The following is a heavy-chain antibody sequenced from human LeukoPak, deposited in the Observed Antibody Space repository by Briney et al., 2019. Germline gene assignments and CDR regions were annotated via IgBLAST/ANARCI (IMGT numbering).Heavy chain of an antibody. CDR1: GFTFRSYW. D-gene: IGHD5-12*01. Sequence: PGGSLRLSCAASGFTFRSYWMSWVRQAPGKGLEWVANIKQDESEKYYVDSVKGRFTISRDNAKKSLYLQMNSLRAEDTAMYYCARATVATGGGDYWGQGTLVIVSS. CDR2: IKQDESEK. V-gene: IGHV3-7*01. J-gene: IGHJ4*02. CDR3: ARATVATGGGDY.